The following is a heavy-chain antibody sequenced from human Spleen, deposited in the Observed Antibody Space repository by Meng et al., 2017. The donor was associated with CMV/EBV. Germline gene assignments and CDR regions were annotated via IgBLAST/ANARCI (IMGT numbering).Heavy chain of an antibody. Sequence: QITLKESGPTLVKPTQTLTLTCTFSGFSLSTSGVGVGWIRQPPGKALEWLALIYWDDDKRYSPSLKSRLTITKDTSKNQVVLTMTNMDPVDTATYYCAHRLGGLGSGWWGWFDPWGQGTLVTVSS. CDR3: AHRLGGLGSGWWGWFDP. D-gene: IGHD6-19*01. CDR1: GFSLSTSGVG. J-gene: IGHJ5*02. V-gene: IGHV2-5*02. CDR2: IYWDDDK.